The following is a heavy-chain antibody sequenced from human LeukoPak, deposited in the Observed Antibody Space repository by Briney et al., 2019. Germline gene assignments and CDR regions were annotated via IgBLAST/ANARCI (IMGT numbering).Heavy chain of an antibody. CDR2: IYTSGST. D-gene: IGHD6-6*01. Sequence: PSETLSLTCTVSGGPISSYYWSWIRQPAGKGLEWIGRIYTSGSTNYNPSLKSRVTMSVDTSKNQFSLKLSSVTAADTAVYYCARTSSPYSSSSRFDPWGQGTLVTVSS. J-gene: IGHJ5*02. CDR3: ARTSSPYSSSSRFDP. V-gene: IGHV4-4*07. CDR1: GGPISSYY.